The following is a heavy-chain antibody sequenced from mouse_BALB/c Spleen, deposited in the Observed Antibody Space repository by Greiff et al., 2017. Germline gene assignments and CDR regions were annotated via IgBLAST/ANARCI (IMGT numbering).Heavy chain of an antibody. CDR1: GYTFTSYW. V-gene: IGHV1-5*01. CDR3: TREVTGTENY. CDR2: IYPGNSDT. J-gene: IGHJ2*01. D-gene: IGHD4-1*01. Sequence: EVQLQQSGAELVRSGASVKLSCKASGYTFTSYWMHWVKQRPGQGLEWIGAIYPGNSDTSYNQKFKGKAKLTAVTSTSTAYMELSSLTNEDSAVYYCTREVTGTENYWGQGTTLTVSS.